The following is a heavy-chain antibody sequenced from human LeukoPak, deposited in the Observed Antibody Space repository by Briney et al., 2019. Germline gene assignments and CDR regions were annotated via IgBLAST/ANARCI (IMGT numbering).Heavy chain of an antibody. CDR2: ISSSGSTI. CDR3: AKGRFNYYDSSLAQRTGYYYYYMDV. V-gene: IGHV3-11*01. D-gene: IGHD3-22*01. J-gene: IGHJ6*03. Sequence: PGGSLRLSCAASGFTFSDYYMSWIRQAPGKGLEWVSYISSSGSTIYYADSVKGRFTISRDNAKNSLYLQMNSLRAEDTAVYYCAKGRFNYYDSSLAQRTGYYYYYMDVWGKGTTVTISS. CDR1: GFTFSDYY.